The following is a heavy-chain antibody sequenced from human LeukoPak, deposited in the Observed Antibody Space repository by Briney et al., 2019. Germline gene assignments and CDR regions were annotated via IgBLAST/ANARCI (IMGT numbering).Heavy chain of an antibody. J-gene: IGHJ6*02. Sequence: GGSLRLSCAASGFTFSSYSMNWVRQAPGKGLEWVSSISSSSSYIYYADSVKGRFTISRDNAKNSLYLQMNSLRAEDTAVYYCARDPHYDILTGCSYGMDAWGQGTTVTVSS. V-gene: IGHV3-21*01. D-gene: IGHD3-9*01. CDR2: ISSSSSYI. CDR1: GFTFSSYS. CDR3: ARDPHYDILTGCSYGMDA.